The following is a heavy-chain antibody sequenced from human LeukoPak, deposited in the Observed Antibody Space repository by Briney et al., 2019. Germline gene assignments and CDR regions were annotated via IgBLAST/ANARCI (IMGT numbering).Heavy chain of an antibody. D-gene: IGHD2-8*01. Sequence: GRSLRLSCAASGFTFSSYGMHWVRQAPGKGLEWVAVVSYDGSKKYYADSVKGRFTISRDNSKNTLYLQMNSRRAEETAVYYCAKERVDEIVLMVYATGGIYYWGQGTLVTVSS. CDR1: GFTFSSYG. CDR2: VSYDGSKK. CDR3: AKERVDEIVLMVYATGGIYY. J-gene: IGHJ4*02. V-gene: IGHV3-30*18.